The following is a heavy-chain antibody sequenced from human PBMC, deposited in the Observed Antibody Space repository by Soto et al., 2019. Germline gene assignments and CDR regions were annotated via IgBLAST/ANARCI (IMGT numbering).Heavy chain of an antibody. V-gene: IGHV3-23*01. D-gene: IGHD4-17*01. CDR1: GFTFSSYA. Sequence: PGGSLRLSCAASGFTFSSYAMSWVRQAPGKGLEWVSVINNSGGFTYYADSVKGRFTISRDNSKNTLYLQMNSLRAEDTAVYYCAKDAKASARGFYGRFDPWGQGTLVTVSS. CDR2: INNSGGFT. CDR3: AKDAKASARGFYGRFDP. J-gene: IGHJ5*02.